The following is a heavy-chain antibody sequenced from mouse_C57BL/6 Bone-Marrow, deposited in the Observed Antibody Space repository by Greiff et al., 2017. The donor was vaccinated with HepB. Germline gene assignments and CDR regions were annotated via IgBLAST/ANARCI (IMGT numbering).Heavy chain of an antibody. D-gene: IGHD1-1*02. J-gene: IGHJ4*01. Sequence: EVKLVESGGGLVKPGGSLKLSCAASGFTFSDYGMHWVRQAPEKGLEWVAYISSGSSTIYYADTVKGRFTISRDNAKNTLFLQMTSLRSEDTAMYYCARKVGRYAMDYWGQGTSVTVSS. CDR1: GFTFSDYG. CDR3: ARKVGRYAMDY. CDR2: ISSGSSTI. V-gene: IGHV5-17*01.